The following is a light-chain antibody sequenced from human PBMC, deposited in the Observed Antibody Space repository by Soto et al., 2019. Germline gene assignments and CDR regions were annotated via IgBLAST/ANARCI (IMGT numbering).Light chain of an antibody. V-gene: IGLV2-14*03. CDR1: SSDVGGYDY. Sequence: QSVLTQPASVSGSPGQSITISCTGTSSDVGGYDYVSWYQHHPGKAPKLMIYDVSNRPSGVSNRFSGSKSGNTASLTISWLQAEDEADYYCSSYTSSNTGVFGGGTKVTVL. CDR3: SSYTSSNTGV. CDR2: DVS. J-gene: IGLJ2*01.